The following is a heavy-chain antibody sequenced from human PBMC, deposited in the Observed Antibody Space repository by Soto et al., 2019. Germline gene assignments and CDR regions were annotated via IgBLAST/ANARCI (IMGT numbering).Heavy chain of an antibody. CDR2: INTHNGNT. CDR3: TREGSAPYYYYGMDS. J-gene: IGHJ6*02. CDR1: GYTFTTYG. Sequence: QVQLEQSAPEVKKPGASVKVSCKASGYTFTTYGISWVRQAPGQGLECMGWINTHNGNTNYAQNFQGRVIMTADTSTSTAYMELRSMRSDDTAVYYCTREGSAPYYYYGMDSWGQGTTVTVSS. V-gene: IGHV1-18*01. D-gene: IGHD3-10*01.